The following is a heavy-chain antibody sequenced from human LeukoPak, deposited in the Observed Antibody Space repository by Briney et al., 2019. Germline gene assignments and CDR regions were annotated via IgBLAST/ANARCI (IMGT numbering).Heavy chain of an antibody. Sequence: PGGSLRLSCAASGFTFSNYDMNWVRQAPGKGLEWVSSISTSSRYIDYADSVKSRFTISRDNAKNSLYLQMNSLRAEDTAVYYCASRGITGTTVDYWGQGTLVTVSS. CDR1: GFTFSNYD. J-gene: IGHJ4*02. V-gene: IGHV3-21*01. D-gene: IGHD1-20*01. CDR3: ASRGITGTTVDY. CDR2: ISTSSRYI.